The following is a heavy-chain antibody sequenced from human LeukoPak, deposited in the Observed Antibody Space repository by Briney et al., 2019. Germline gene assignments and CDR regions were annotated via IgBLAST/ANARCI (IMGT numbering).Heavy chain of an antibody. CDR3: ARGPYDSSRD. CDR1: GGSIISYY. J-gene: IGHJ4*02. Sequence: ASETLSLTCTVSGGSIISYYWSWIRQPPGKGLEWIGEINHSGNTNYNPSLKSRVTISVDTSKNQFSLKLSSVTAADTAVYYCARGPYDSSRDWGQGTLVTVSS. V-gene: IGHV4-34*01. D-gene: IGHD3-22*01. CDR2: INHSGNT.